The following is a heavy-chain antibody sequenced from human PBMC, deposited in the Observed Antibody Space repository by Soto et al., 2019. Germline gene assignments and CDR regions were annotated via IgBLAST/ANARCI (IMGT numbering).Heavy chain of an antibody. Sequence: QVQLVQSGAEVKKPGSSVKVSCKASGGTFSSSAISWVRQAPGQGLEWMGGIIPISGTANYAQKFQGRVTLTADASTSTAYMELSSLRSEDTAVYYCARSQGSSTSLDIYYYYYYGMDVWGQGTTVTVSS. CDR2: IIPISGTA. J-gene: IGHJ6*02. D-gene: IGHD2-2*01. CDR3: ARSQGSSTSLDIYYYYYYGMDV. V-gene: IGHV1-69*01. CDR1: GGTFSSSA.